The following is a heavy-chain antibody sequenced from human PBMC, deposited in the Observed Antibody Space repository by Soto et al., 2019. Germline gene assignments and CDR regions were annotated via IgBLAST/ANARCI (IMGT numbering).Heavy chain of an antibody. D-gene: IGHD3-10*01. CDR1: GFTFTSYY. J-gene: IGHJ6*04. CDR3: ARVKTYYGSGSYCLDV. CDR2: INPSGGST. V-gene: IGHV1-46*03. Sequence: ASVKACWTASGFTFTSYYMHWVRQAPGQGLEWMGIINPSGGSTSYAQKFRGRVTMTRDTSTSTVYMELSSLRSEDTAVYYCARVKTYYGSGSYCLDVWGKGTTVTVSS.